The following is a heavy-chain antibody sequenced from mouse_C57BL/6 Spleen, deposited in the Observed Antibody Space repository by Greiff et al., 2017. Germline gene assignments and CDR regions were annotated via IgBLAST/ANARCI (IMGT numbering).Heavy chain of an antibody. Sequence: QVQLQQPGAELVRPGSSVKLSCKASGYTFTSYWMDWVKQRPGQGLEWIGNIYPSDSETHYNQKFKDKATLTVDKSSTTAYMQLSSLTSEDSAVYYCARRAGLFDYWGQGTTLTVSS. CDR2: IYPSDSET. V-gene: IGHV1-61*01. CDR3: ARRAGLFDY. D-gene: IGHD3-3*01. CDR1: GYTFTSYW. J-gene: IGHJ2*01.